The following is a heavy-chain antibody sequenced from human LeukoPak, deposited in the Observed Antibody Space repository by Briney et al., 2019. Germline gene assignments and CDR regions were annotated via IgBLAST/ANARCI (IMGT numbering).Heavy chain of an antibody. D-gene: IGHD4-17*01. CDR2: ISSSSSYI. CDR3: ARDLGTTVTTYLDY. J-gene: IGHJ4*02. Sequence: GGSLRLSCAASGFTFSSYSMNWVRQPPGKGLEWVSSISSSSSYIYYADSVKGRFTISRDNAKNSLSLRMNRLRAEDTAVYYCARDLGTTVTTYLDYWGQGTLVTVSS. CDR1: GFTFSSYS. V-gene: IGHV3-21*01.